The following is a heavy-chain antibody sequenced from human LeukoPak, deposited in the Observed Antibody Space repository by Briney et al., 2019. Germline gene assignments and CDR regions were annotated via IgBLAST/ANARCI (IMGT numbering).Heavy chain of an antibody. CDR1: GYTFTDYA. Sequence: ASVKVSCKASGYTFTDYAMNWVRQAPGRGLEWVGWINTNTGNPTYAQGFTGRFVFSLDTSVSTAYLQISSLKAEDTAVYYCARASTGWYVDYFDSWGQGTLLTVSS. CDR3: ARASTGWYVDYFDS. V-gene: IGHV7-4-1*02. J-gene: IGHJ4*02. D-gene: IGHD6-19*01. CDR2: INTNTGNP.